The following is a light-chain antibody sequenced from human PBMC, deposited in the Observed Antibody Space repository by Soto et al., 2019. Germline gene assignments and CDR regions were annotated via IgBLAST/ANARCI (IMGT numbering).Light chain of an antibody. J-gene: IGKJ1*01. Sequence: DIQMSQSPSSLSESIGDSVTITFRASQTIIGYLNWYQQKPGKPPRLXXNAXSNLQRGVPSRLRGSGSETDFTLTITSLQPEYFATYYCQQSYTTPRTFGQGTKVDI. CDR2: AXS. CDR1: QTIIGY. CDR3: QQSYTTPRT. V-gene: IGKV1-39*01.